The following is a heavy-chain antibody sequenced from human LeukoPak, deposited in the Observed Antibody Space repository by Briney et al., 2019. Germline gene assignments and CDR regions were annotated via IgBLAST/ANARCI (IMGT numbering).Heavy chain of an antibody. J-gene: IGHJ4*02. D-gene: IGHD6-19*01. Sequence: GRSLRLSCAASGFTFSSYAMHWVRQAPGKGLEWVAVISYDGSNKYYADSVKGRFTISRDNSKNTLYLQMNSLRAEDTAVYYCARDSPDSSGWYYYFDYWGQGTLVTVSS. CDR1: GFTFSSYA. CDR3: ARDSPDSSGWYYYFDY. CDR2: ISYDGSNK. V-gene: IGHV3-30*04.